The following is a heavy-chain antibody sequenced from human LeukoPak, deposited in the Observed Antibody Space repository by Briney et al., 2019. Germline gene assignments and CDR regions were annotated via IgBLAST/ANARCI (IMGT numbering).Heavy chain of an antibody. J-gene: IGHJ4*02. Sequence: SQTLSLTCTVSSGPISSGGYCWSWIRQHPGKGLEWIGYIYYSGSTHYNPSLKSRVAISVDTSKDQFSLKLSSVTAADTAVYYCARHSSWMRIDYWGQGILVTVSS. CDR1: SGPISSGGYC. CDR2: IYYSGST. V-gene: IGHV4-31*03. D-gene: IGHD6-13*01. CDR3: ARHSSWMRIDY.